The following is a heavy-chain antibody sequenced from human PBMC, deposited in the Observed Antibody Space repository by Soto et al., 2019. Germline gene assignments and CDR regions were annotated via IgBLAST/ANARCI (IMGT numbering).Heavy chain of an antibody. J-gene: IGHJ4*02. D-gene: IGHD4-17*01. Sequence: QVQLVQSGAEVKKPGASVKVSCKASGSTFTSYEINWVRQATGPGLEWMGWMNPNNGTTGYAQKFQGRVTMTRNTSISTADMGLSSRRSEDTAVYYCARGPHPYGNDYGGQGTLVTASS. CDR3: ARGPHPYGNDY. CDR1: GSTFTSYE. CDR2: MNPNNGTT. V-gene: IGHV1-8*01.